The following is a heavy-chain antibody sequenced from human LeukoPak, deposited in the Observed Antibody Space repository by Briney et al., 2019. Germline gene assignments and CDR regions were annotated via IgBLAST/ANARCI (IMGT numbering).Heavy chain of an antibody. CDR3: ARGGGSYYDFWSGKDPFDP. J-gene: IGHJ5*02. V-gene: IGHV4-34*01. CDR1: GGSFSGYY. Sequence: SETLSLTCAVYGGSFSGYYRSWIRQPPGKGLEWIGEINHSGSTNYNPSLKSRVTISVDKSKNQFSLKLSSVTAADTAVYYCARGGGSYYDFWSGKDPFDPWGQGTLVTVSS. CDR2: INHSGST. D-gene: IGHD3-3*01.